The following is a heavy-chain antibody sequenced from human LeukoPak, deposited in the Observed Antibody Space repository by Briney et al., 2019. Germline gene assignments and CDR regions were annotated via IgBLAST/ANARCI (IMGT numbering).Heavy chain of an antibody. D-gene: IGHD2-2*01. CDR1: GGSFSSGSYY. V-gene: IGHV4-61*01. CDR2: IYYSGST. CDR3: ARNPLPAARYYYYGMDV. Sequence: SETLSLTCTVSGGSFSSGSYYWSCIRQPPGKGLEWIGYIYYSGSTNYNPSLKSRVSISTDTSKHQFSLKLSSVTAADTAVYYCARNPLPAARYYYYGMDVWCKGTTVTVSS. J-gene: IGHJ6*04.